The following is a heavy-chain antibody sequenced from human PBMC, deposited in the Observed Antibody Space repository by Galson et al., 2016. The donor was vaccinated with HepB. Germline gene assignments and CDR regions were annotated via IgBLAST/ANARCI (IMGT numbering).Heavy chain of an antibody. V-gene: IGHV1-18*01. CDR1: GYTFTSYG. CDR2: ISAYNGNT. D-gene: IGHD3-9*01. CDR3: ARDSPELRYLHWSRDY. Sequence: SVKVSCKASGYTFTSYGISWVRQAPGQGLEWMGWISAYNGNTNYAQILQGRVTMTTDTSTSTAYMELRSLRSDDTAVYYCARDSPELRYLHWSRDYWGQGTLVTGSS. J-gene: IGHJ4*02.